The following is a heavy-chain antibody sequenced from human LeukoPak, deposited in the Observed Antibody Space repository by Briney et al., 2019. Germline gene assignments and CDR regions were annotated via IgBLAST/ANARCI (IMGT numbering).Heavy chain of an antibody. V-gene: IGHV3-53*01. D-gene: IGHD2-21*01. CDR1: GLIVSSKY. J-gene: IGHJ5*02. CDR2: IYSGGYT. CDR3: ARGLYSARDWFDP. Sequence: GGSLRLSCAASGLIVSSKYMSWVRQAPGKGLEWVSVIYSGGYTYYADSVKGRFTISRDNSKNTLYLQMNSLRAEDTAVYYCARGLYSARDWFDPWGQGTLVTVSS.